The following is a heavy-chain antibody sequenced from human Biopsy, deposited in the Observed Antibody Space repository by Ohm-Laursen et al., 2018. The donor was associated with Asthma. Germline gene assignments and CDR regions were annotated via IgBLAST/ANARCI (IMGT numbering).Heavy chain of an antibody. J-gene: IGHJ4*02. D-gene: IGHD3-10*01. V-gene: IGHV4-61*01. CDR2: IYYSGST. Sequence: SDTPSLTCTVSGGSVSSGSYYWSWIRQPPGKGLEWIGYIYYSGSTNYNPSLKSRVTISVDTSKNQFSLKLSSVTAADTAVYYCARERAGYYGSGSYLGYWGQGTLVTVSS. CDR3: ARERAGYYGSGSYLGY. CDR1: GGSVSSGSYY.